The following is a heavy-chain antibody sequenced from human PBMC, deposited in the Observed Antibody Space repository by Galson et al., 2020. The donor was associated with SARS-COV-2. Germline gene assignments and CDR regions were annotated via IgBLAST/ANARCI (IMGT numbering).Heavy chain of an antibody. V-gene: IGHV3-7*01. J-gene: IGHJ4*02. CDR2: IKEDGSEK. Sequence: SCAASGFTFSNYYMTWVRQAPGKGLEWVANIKEDGSEKYSVDSAEGRFTISRDNAKNSVYLQMDSLRVEDTAVYYCARGSPTYDYWGPGTQVAVSS. CDR3: ARGSPTYDY. D-gene: IGHD6-6*01. CDR1: GFTFSNYY.